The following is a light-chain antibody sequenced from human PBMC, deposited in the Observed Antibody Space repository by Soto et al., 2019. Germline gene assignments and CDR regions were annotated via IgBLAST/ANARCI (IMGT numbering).Light chain of an antibody. CDR3: QHYKDYSWT. J-gene: IGKJ1*01. V-gene: IGKV1-5*03. Sequence: DIHLTQSPSTLSAYEGDRITITCRARQSISRWLAWYQQKPGIYPKLLIYTTSSLGSGVPSRFSGSGSGSEFTLTISSLQPDDFATSYCQHYKDYSWTFGQGTKVEIK. CDR1: QSISRW. CDR2: TTS.